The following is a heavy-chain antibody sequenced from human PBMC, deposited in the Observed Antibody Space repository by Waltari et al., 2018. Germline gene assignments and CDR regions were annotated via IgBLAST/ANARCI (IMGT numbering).Heavy chain of an antibody. J-gene: IGHJ4*02. CDR3: AKNYGSSAYNSGEH. D-gene: IGHD3-22*01. V-gene: IGHV3-23*04. CDR2: VSSSGSDT. CDR1: GFTFSSYA. Sequence: EVQLVESGGGLVQPGRSLRLSCATSGFTFSSYAMSWVRQAPGKGVGWVSGVSSSGSDTFYAGSVKGRFTISRDNSKNTLYLQMNTLRADDTAVYYCAKNYGSSAYNSGEHWGQGTLVTVSS.